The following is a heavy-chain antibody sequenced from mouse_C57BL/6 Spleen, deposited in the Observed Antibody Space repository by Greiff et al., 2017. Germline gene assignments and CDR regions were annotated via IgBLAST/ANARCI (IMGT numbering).Heavy chain of an antibody. J-gene: IGHJ3*01. CDR2: IDPETGGT. Sequence: QVQLKQPGAELVRPGASVTLSCKASGYTFTDYEMHWVKQTPVHGLEWIGAIDPETGGTAYNQKFKGKAVLTADKSSSTAYMELRSLTSADSAVYCCARWDGFAYGGQGTLVTVSA. CDR3: ARWDGFAY. V-gene: IGHV1-15*01. D-gene: IGHD4-1*01. CDR1: GYTFTDYE.